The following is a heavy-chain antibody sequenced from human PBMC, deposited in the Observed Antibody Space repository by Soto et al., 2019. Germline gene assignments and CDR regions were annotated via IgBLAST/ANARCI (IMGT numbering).Heavy chain of an antibody. CDR3: ARDRSDYIWGSYFNPKYYFDY. CDR1: GYTFTSYA. CDR2: INAGNGNT. D-gene: IGHD3-16*01. J-gene: IGHJ4*02. Sequence: QVQLVQSGAEVKKPGASVKVSCKASGYTFTSYAMHWVRQAPGQRLEWMGWINAGNGNTKYSQKFQGRVTITRDTSASTAYMELSSLRSEDTAVYYCARDRSDYIWGSYFNPKYYFDYWGQGTLVTVSS. V-gene: IGHV1-3*01.